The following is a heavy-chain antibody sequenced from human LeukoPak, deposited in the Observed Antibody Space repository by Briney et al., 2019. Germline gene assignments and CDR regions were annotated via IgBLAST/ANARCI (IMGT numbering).Heavy chain of an antibody. CDR2: INTDGSST. D-gene: IGHD2-2*01. Sequence: GGSLRLSCAASGFTFSSYWMHWVRQAPGKGLVWVSRINTDGSSTSYADSVKGRFTISRDNAKNTLYLQMNSLRDEDTAVYYCASPYCSSTSCSTLHDYWGQGTLVTVSS. CDR1: GFTFSSYW. J-gene: IGHJ4*02. V-gene: IGHV3-74*01. CDR3: ASPYCSSTSCSTLHDY.